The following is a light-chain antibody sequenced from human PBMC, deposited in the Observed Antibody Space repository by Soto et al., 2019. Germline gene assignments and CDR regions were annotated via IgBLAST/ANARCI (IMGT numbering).Light chain of an antibody. Sequence: DIQMTQSPSSLSASVGDRVTITCQASQDIRKYLSWYQQKPGRAPKLLIYGASNLETGVPSRFSGSGYGSDFTVPISSLQPEDVATYYCQHYDHLPPFTFGPGTKVAVK. CDR2: GAS. CDR3: QHYDHLPPFT. CDR1: QDIRKY. V-gene: IGKV1-33*01. J-gene: IGKJ3*01.